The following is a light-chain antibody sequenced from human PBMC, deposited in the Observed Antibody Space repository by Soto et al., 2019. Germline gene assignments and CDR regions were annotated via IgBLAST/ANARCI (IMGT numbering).Light chain of an antibody. CDR3: QSYDSRLSNVI. J-gene: IGLJ2*01. CDR1: SSNIGAGYD. Sequence: QSVLTQPPSMSGAPGQRVTISCTGSSSNIGAGYDVHWYQQLPGTAPKFLIYGNSNRPSGVPDRFSGSKSGTSASLAITGLQAEDEADYYCQSYDSRLSNVIFGGGTKVTVL. CDR2: GNS. V-gene: IGLV1-40*01.